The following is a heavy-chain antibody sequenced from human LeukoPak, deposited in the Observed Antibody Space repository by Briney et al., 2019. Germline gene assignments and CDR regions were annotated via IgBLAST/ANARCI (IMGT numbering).Heavy chain of an antibody. D-gene: IGHD3-10*01. Sequence: KPSETLSLTCAVYGGSFSGYYWSWIRRPPGKGLEWIGEINHSGSTNYNPSLKSRVTISVDTSKNQFSLKLSSVTAADTAVYYCARYSRVRRHDYWGQGTLVTVSS. CDR1: GGSFSGYY. J-gene: IGHJ4*02. CDR3: ARYSRVRRHDY. V-gene: IGHV4-34*01. CDR2: INHSGST.